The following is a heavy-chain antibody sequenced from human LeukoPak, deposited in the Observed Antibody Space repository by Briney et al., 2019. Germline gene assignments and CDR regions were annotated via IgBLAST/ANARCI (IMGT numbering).Heavy chain of an antibody. CDR2: ISSSGST. CDR1: GDSISSGDYY. V-gene: IGHV4-61*02. CDR3: ARAYSSSWYMNWFDP. Sequence: SETLSLTCTVSGDSISSGDYYWSWIRQPAGKGLEWIGRISSSGSTNYNPSLKSRVTISVDTSKNQFSLKLSSVTAADTAVYYCARAYSSSWYMNWFDPWGQGTLVTVSS. D-gene: IGHD6-13*01. J-gene: IGHJ5*02.